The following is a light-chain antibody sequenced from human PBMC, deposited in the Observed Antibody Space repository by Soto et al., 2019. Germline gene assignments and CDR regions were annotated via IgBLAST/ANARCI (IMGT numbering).Light chain of an antibody. CDR1: QSVRSSY. J-gene: IGKJ1*01. CDR3: QQYGSSPRT. Sequence: EIVLTQSPGTLSLSPGETATLSCRASQSVRSSYLAWYQQTRHQTPRLLIYHASSRATRMPDSFSGSVSGTDFTLNISRMEAEDFAVDYCQQYGSSPRTFGQGTTV. V-gene: IGKV3-20*01. CDR2: HAS.